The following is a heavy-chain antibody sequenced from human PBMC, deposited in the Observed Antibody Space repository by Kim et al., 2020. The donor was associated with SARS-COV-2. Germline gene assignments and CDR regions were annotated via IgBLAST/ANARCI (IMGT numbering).Heavy chain of an antibody. D-gene: IGHD3-10*01. V-gene: IGHV3-9*01. J-gene: IGHJ4*02. CDR1: GFTFDDYA. CDR2: ISWNGDSI. Sequence: GRSLRLSCAASGFTFDDYAMHWVRQTPGKGLEWVSGISWNGDSIAYGDSVNGRFTISRDNSKNSLYLQLNSLRSEDTALYYCAKDFSGSGSFSVFDFWGRGTLVTVSS. CDR3: AKDFSGSGSFSVFDF.